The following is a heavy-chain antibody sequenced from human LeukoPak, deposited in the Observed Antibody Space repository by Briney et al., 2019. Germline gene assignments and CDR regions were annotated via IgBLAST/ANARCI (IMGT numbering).Heavy chain of an antibody. CDR3: VFNVWDQEGYFDY. D-gene: IGHD1-26*01. J-gene: IGHJ4*02. Sequence: SETLSLTCTVSGGSISSSSYYWGWIRQPPGKGLEWIGSIYYSGSTYYNPSLKSRVTISVDTSKNQFSLKLSSVTAADTAVYYCVFNVWDQEGYFDYWGQGTLVTVSS. CDR2: IYYSGST. V-gene: IGHV4-39*07. CDR1: GGSISSSSYY.